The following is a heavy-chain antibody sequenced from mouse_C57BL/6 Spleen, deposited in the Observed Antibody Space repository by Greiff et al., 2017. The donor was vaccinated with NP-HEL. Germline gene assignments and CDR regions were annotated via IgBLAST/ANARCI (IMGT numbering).Heavy chain of an antibody. CDR1: GYTFTSYW. D-gene: IGHD1-1*01. J-gene: IGHJ2*01. CDR2: IDPSDSYT. CDR3: AALITTVPY. V-gene: IGHV1-50*01. Sequence: QVQLQQPGAELVKPGASVKLSCKASGYTFTSYWMQWVKQRPGQGLEWIGEIDPSDSYTNYNQKFKGKSTLTVDKSSSTAYMQLSSLTSEDSAVYYCAALITTVPYWGQGTTLTVSS.